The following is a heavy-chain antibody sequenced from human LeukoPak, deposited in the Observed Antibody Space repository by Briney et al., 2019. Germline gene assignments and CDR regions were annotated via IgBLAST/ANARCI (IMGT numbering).Heavy chain of an antibody. CDR2: MNPNSGNT. V-gene: IGHV1-8*01. D-gene: IGHD1-1*01. CDR3: ATTKQARRYFDY. Sequence: ASVKVSCKASGYTFSSYDINWVRQATGQGLEWMGWMNPNSGNTGYAQKFQGRVTMTRNTSISTAYMELSSLRSEDTAVYYCATTKQARRYFDYWGQGTLVTVSS. CDR1: GYTFSSYD. J-gene: IGHJ4*02.